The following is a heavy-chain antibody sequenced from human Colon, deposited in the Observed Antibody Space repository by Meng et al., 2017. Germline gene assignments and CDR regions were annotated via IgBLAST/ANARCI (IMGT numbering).Heavy chain of an antibody. CDR2: IYTTGIT. V-gene: IGHV4-4*07. J-gene: IGHJ4*02. CDR1: GASSSNYH. D-gene: IGHD3-10*01. CDR3: ARDLDTYYLDF. Sequence: QAAGPVSVKPSETLSLTCTVSGASSSNYHWSWIRPTAGKGLAYIGRIYTTGITNYNPSLKTRVTMSVDRSKNQLSLKLSSVTAADTAVYYCARDLDTYYLDFWGQGTLVTVSS.